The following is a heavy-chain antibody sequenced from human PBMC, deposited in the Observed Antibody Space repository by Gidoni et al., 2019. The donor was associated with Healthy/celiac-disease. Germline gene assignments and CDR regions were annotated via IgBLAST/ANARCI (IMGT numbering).Heavy chain of an antibody. Sequence: EVQLVESGGGLVQPGRSLRLSCAASGFTFDDYAMHWVRQAPGKGLELVSGISWNSGSICDADSVKGRFTISRDNAKNSLYLQRNSLRAEDTALYYCAKDYQWLVRSFDYWGQGTLVTVSS. D-gene: IGHD6-19*01. CDR1: GFTFDDYA. CDR3: AKDYQWLVRSFDY. CDR2: ISWNSGSI. V-gene: IGHV3-9*01. J-gene: IGHJ4*02.